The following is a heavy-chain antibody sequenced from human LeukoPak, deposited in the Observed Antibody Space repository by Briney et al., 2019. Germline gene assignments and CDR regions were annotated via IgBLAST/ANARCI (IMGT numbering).Heavy chain of an antibody. CDR2: ISSSGSTI. V-gene: IGHV3-48*04. Sequence: PGGSLRLSCVASGFSFSSYGMGWVRQAPGKGLEWVSYISSSGSTIYYADSVKGRFTISRDNAKNSLYLQMNSLRAEDTAVYYCARVPDPGSRGDAFDIWGQGTMVTVSS. J-gene: IGHJ3*02. CDR1: GFSFSSYG. CDR3: ARVPDPGSRGDAFDI.